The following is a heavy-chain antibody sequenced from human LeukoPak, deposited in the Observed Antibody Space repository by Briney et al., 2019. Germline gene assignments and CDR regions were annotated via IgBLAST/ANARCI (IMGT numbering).Heavy chain of an antibody. J-gene: IGHJ6*03. CDR1: GDSFKNYY. V-gene: IGHV4-34*01. Sequence: SETLSLTCAVYGDSFKNYYWTWIRQPPGKGLEWIGEINHSGSTNYNPSLKSRVTISVDTSKNQFSLKLSSVTAADTAVYYCARLAVSVLRYFYYYYMDVWGKGTTVTISS. CDR2: INHSGST. CDR3: ARLAVSVLRYFYYYYMDV. D-gene: IGHD3-9*01.